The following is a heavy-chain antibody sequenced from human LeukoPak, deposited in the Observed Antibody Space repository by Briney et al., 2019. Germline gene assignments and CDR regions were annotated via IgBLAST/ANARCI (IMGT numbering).Heavy chain of an antibody. Sequence: SETLSLTCAVYGGSFSGYYWSWIRQPPGKGLEWIGEINHSGSTNYNPSLKSRVTISVDTSKNQFSLQLSSVTAADTAVYYCARGSRLHLDYWGQGTLVTVSS. CDR1: GGSFSGYY. J-gene: IGHJ4*02. CDR2: INHSGST. CDR3: ARGSRLHLDY. D-gene: IGHD4-11*01. V-gene: IGHV4-34*01.